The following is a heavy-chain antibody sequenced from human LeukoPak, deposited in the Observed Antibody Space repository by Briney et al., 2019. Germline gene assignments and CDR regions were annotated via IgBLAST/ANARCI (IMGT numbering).Heavy chain of an antibody. CDR3: ARHLGSGWYGY. J-gene: IGHJ4*02. D-gene: IGHD6-19*01. CDR2: IYYSGST. CDR1: GGSISSYD. V-gene: IGHV4-59*08. Sequence: PSETLSLTCTVSGGSISSYDWSWIRQPPGKGLEWIGYIYYSGSTNYNPSHKSRVTISVDTSKHQFSLKRSSVTAANTAVYYCARHLGSGWYGYWGQGTLVTVSS.